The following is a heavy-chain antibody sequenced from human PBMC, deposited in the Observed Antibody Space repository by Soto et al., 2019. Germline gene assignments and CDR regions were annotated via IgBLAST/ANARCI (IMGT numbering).Heavy chain of an antibody. J-gene: IGHJ5*02. D-gene: IGHD2-2*01. Sequence: GGSLRLSCAASGFTFEDYAMHWIRQVPGKGLEWVSGISWTGGAIGYADSVKGRFTISRDNAKNSLYLLMNSLTTEDTAFYYCAKDGGNCISTNCHNWFAPWGQGTLVTVSS. CDR3: AKDGGNCISTNCHNWFAP. CDR1: GFTFEDYA. V-gene: IGHV3-9*01. CDR2: ISWTGGAI.